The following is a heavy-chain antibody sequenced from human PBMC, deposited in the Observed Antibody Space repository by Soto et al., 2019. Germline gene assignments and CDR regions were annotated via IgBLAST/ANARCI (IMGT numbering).Heavy chain of an antibody. J-gene: IGHJ4*02. CDR2: IIPMIGRT. CDR3: ASWDYDVLTGYSYDD. Sequence: QVQLVQSGAEVKKPGSSVKVSCKASGGTFNNYGMGWVRQAPGQGLEWMGGIIPMIGRTNYAQKYQGRLTLTADASMSTAYMELRSPRSADTAVYYCASWDYDVLTGYSYDDWGQGTLVTVSS. D-gene: IGHD3-9*01. CDR1: GGTFNNYG. V-gene: IGHV1-69*01.